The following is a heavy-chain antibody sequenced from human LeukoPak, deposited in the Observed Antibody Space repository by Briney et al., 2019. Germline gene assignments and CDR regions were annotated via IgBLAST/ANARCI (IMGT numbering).Heavy chain of an antibody. Sequence: PSETLSLTCTVSGGSISSSSYYWGWIRQPPGKGLEWIGSIYYSGSTNYNPSLKSRVTISVDTSKNQFSLKLSSVTAADTAVYYCARGLGEVVVAATPEYYFDYWGQGTLVTVSS. D-gene: IGHD2-15*01. CDR1: GGSISSSSYY. J-gene: IGHJ4*02. CDR3: ARGLGEVVVAATPEYYFDY. V-gene: IGHV4-39*07. CDR2: IYYSGST.